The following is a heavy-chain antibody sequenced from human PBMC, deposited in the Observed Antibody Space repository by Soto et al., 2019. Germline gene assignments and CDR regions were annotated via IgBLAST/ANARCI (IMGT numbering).Heavy chain of an antibody. V-gene: IGHV4-34*01. Sequence: SETLSLTCGVYGGSFSGYYWSWIRQSPGKGLEWIGEINDSRSTNYNPSLKSRVSLSVDTSKNQFFVKLSSVTAADAGVYYCAREDTVSSGCLFDPWGQGTLVTVSS. CDR3: AREDTVSSGCLFDP. CDR1: GGSFSGYY. D-gene: IGHD6-19*01. J-gene: IGHJ5*02. CDR2: INDSRST.